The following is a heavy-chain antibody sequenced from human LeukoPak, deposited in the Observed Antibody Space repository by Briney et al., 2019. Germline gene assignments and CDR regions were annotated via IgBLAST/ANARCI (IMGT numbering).Heavy chain of an antibody. CDR3: TRDPDSSGWYVFDY. CDR2: IRSKAYGGTT. V-gene: IGHV3-49*03. J-gene: IGHJ4*02. CDR1: GFTFGDYA. D-gene: IGHD6-19*01. Sequence: GGSLRLSCTASGFTFGDYAMSWFRQAPGKGLEWAGFIRSKAYGGTTEYAASVKGRFTISRDDSKSIAYLQMNSLKTEDTAVYYCTRDPDSSGWYVFDYWGQGTLVTVSS.